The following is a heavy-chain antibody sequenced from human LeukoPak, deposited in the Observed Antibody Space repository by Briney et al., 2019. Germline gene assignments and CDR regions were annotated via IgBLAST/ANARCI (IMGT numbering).Heavy chain of an antibody. V-gene: IGHV3-30*02. CDR1: GFTFSSYG. CDR2: IRYDGSNK. CDR3: ATEPDFDWLLLDY. J-gene: IGHJ4*02. Sequence: SGGSLRLSXAASGFTFSSYGMHWVGQAPGKGLEWVAFIRYDGSNKYYADSAKGRFTISRDNSKNTLYLQMNSLRAEDTAVYYCATEPDFDWLLLDYWGQGTLVTVSS. D-gene: IGHD3-9*01.